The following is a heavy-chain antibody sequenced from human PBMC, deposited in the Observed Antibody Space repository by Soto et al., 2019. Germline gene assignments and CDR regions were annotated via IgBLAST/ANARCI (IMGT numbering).Heavy chain of an antibody. Sequence: GGSLSLSCAASGVPVSSNYMSWVRQAPGKGLEWVSVIYSGGSTYYADSVKGRFTISRDNSKNTLYLQMNSLRAEDTAVYYCARDRIPTGMDVWGQGTTVTVSS. CDR2: IYSGGST. CDR3: ARDRIPTGMDV. J-gene: IGHJ6*02. CDR1: GVPVSSNY. V-gene: IGHV3-66*01.